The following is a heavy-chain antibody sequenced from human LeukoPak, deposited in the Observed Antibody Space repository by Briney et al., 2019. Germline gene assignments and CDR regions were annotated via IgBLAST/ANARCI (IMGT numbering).Heavy chain of an antibody. CDR2: ISYDGSSK. D-gene: IGHD3-22*01. V-gene: IGHV3-30-3*01. Sequence: GGSLRLSCAASGFTFSTYAMHWVRQAPGKGLEWVAIISYDGSSKYYANSVKGRFTISRDNSKSTLHLQMNSLRPEDTAVYYCARSDDSSGQVDYWGQGTLVTVSS. CDR3: ARSDDSSGQVDY. CDR1: GFTFSTYA. J-gene: IGHJ4*02.